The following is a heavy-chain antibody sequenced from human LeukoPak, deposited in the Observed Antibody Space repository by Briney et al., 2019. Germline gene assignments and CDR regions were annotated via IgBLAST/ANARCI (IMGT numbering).Heavy chain of an antibody. D-gene: IGHD2-2*01. V-gene: IGHV4-59*01. CDR3: ARVSTWLSDAFDI. Sequence: SETLSLTCTVSGGSISSYYWSWIRQPPGKGLEWIGYIYYSGSTNYNPSLKSRVTISVDTSKNQFSLKLSSVTAADTAVYYCARVSTWLSDAFDIWGQGTMVTVSS. CDR2: IYYSGST. J-gene: IGHJ3*02. CDR1: GGSISSYY.